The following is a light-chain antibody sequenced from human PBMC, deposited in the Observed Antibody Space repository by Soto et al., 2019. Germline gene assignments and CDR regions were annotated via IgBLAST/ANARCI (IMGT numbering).Light chain of an antibody. V-gene: IGKV3-15*01. CDR3: QQYNKWLYT. J-gene: IGKJ2*01. CDR2: GAS. Sequence: EIVMTQSPDTLSVSPGERATFSCRASQSVSTNLAWYQQHPGQAPRLLISGASTRATGVPARFSGSGSGTEFTLNLSRLQSEDFAVYYCQQYNKWLYTFGQGTKLEIK. CDR1: QSVSTN.